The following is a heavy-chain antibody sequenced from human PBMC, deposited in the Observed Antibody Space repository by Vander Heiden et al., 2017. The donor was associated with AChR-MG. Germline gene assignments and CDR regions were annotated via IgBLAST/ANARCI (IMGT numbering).Heavy chain of an antibody. CDR1: GFTFDDYA. D-gene: IGHD1-1*01. CDR2: ISWNSGSI. J-gene: IGHJ4*02. V-gene: IGHV3-9*01. CDR3: AKGGTTHYFDY. Sequence: EVQLVESGGGLVQPGRSLRLSCAASGFTFDDYAMHWVRQAPGKGLEWVSGISWNSGSIGYADSVKGRFTISRDNAKNSLYLQMNSLRAEDTALYYCAKGGTTHYFDYWCQGTLVTVSS.